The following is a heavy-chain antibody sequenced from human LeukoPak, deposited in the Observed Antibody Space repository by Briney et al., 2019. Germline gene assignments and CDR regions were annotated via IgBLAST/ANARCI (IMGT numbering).Heavy chain of an antibody. V-gene: IGHV4-4*02. J-gene: IGHJ4*02. CDR3: SRENGAFSPFGY. CDR1: GGSISNTNW. Sequence: PSGTLSLTCGVSGGSISNTNWWSWVRQPPGQGLEWIGEVSLTGLTHYNPSLESRVTVSLDKSKNQLSLNLTSVTAADTAVYYCSRENGAFSPFGYWGQGILVTVLS. CDR2: VSLTGLT. D-gene: IGHD2-8*01.